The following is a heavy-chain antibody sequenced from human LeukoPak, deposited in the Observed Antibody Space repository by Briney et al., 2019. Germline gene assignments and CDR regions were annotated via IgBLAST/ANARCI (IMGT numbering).Heavy chain of an antibody. Sequence: PGGSLRLSCAASGFTFSSYGMSWVRQAPGKGLEWVSTISDSGGSTYYADSVKGRFTISRDNSKNTLYLQMNSLRADNTAVYYCARGLRIAVAGNIDYWGQGTLVTVSS. D-gene: IGHD6-19*01. V-gene: IGHV3-23*01. CDR3: ARGLRIAVAGNIDY. CDR2: ISDSGGST. CDR1: GFTFSSYG. J-gene: IGHJ4*02.